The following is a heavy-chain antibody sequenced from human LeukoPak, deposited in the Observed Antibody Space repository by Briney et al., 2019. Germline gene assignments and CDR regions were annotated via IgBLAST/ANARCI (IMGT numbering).Heavy chain of an antibody. Sequence: SETPSLTCTVSGSSITSTYYWAWFRQPPGKGLEWIATVFQLQTVRTFYNPSLESRVTMSLDTSQNQFSLNLTSVTAADTALYFCARVLHAPKFIDSWGQGTLVTVSS. CDR3: ARVLHAPKFIDS. D-gene: IGHD2-8*01. J-gene: IGHJ4*02. CDR1: GSSITSTYY. CDR2: VFQLQTVRT. V-gene: IGHV4-38-2*02.